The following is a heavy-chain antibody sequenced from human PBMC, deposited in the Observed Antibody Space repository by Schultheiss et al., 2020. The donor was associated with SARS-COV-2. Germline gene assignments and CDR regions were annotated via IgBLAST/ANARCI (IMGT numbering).Heavy chain of an antibody. J-gene: IGHJ1*01. Sequence: GGSLRLSCAASGFTFSGSAMHWVRQASGKGLEWVGRIKSKTDGGTTDYAAPVKGRFTISRDDSKNTLYLQMNSLRAEDTAVYYCARASRVVPAAIAEYFQHWGQGTLVTVSS. V-gene: IGHV3-15*01. D-gene: IGHD2-2*01. CDR2: IKSKTDGGTT. CDR3: ARASRVVPAAIAEYFQH. CDR1: GFTFSGSA.